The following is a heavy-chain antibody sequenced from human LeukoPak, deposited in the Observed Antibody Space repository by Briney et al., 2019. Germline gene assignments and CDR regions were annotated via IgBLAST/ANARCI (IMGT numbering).Heavy chain of an antibody. J-gene: IGHJ6*03. Sequence: GGSLRLSCAASGFTFSSYAMSWVRQAPGKGLEWVSGISGSGGSTKYADSVKGRFTISRDDSKNTLYLQMNSLRAEDTAVYYCARVGTAMVTVEAYYYYMDVWGKGTTVTVSS. CDR1: GFTFSSYA. CDR2: ISGSGGST. V-gene: IGHV3-23*01. D-gene: IGHD5-18*01. CDR3: ARVGTAMVTVEAYYYYMDV.